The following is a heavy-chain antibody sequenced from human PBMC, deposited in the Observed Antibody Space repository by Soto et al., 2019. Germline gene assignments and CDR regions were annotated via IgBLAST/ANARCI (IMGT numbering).Heavy chain of an antibody. J-gene: IGHJ5*02. V-gene: IGHV4-39*01. CDR2: IYYSGST. D-gene: IGHD3-3*01. CDR3: ARRTIFGLNWLDP. CDR1: GGSISSSSYY. Sequence: PSETLSLTCTVSGGSISSSSYYWGWIRQPPGKGLEWIGSIYYSGSTYYKPSLKSRVTISVDTSKNQFSLKLSSVTAADTAVYYCARRTIFGLNWLDPSGQGTLVTVSS.